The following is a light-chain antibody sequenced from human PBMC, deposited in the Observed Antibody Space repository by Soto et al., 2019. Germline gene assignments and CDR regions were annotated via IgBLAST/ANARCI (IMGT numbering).Light chain of an antibody. CDR1: VSDVGGYDS. CDR3: CSYTTSTTYV. J-gene: IGLJ1*01. Sequence: QSALTQRASVSGSPGQSITISCTGTVSDVGGYDSVSWYQQHPGRAPKLIIYGVNNRPSGVSNRFSASKSADTASLTISGLQAEDEANYYCCSYTTSTTYVFGTGTKVTVL. CDR2: GVN. V-gene: IGLV2-14*03.